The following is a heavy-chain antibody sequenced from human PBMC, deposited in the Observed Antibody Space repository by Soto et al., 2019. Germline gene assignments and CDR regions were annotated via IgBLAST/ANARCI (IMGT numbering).Heavy chain of an antibody. CDR1: GGSISSSSYY. V-gene: IGHV4-39*07. CDR2: IYYSGST. CDR3: ARDSNYGSGSYRFDY. D-gene: IGHD3-10*01. J-gene: IGHJ4*02. Sequence: PSETLSLTCTVSGGSISSSSYYWGWIRQPPGKGLEWIGSIYYSGSTYYNPSLKSRVTISVDTSKNQFSLKLSSVTAADTAVYYCARDSNYGSGSYRFDYWGQGTLVTVSS.